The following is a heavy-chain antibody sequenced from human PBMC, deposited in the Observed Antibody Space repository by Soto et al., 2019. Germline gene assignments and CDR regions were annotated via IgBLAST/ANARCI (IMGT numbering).Heavy chain of an antibody. J-gene: IGHJ6*02. CDR3: ANYTYTSTYSFFGMDL. CDR1: GFTFSDYA. CDR2: IRSKAYGVTT. Sequence: GGSLRLSCTTSGFTFSDYAISWFRQAPGKGLEWVGVIRSKAYGVTTDYAASVKGRFAISRDDSKSTAYLQMNSVTTEDTAVYFCANYTYTSTYSFFGMDLWGHGTTVTVSS. D-gene: IGHD2-2*02. V-gene: IGHV3-49*03.